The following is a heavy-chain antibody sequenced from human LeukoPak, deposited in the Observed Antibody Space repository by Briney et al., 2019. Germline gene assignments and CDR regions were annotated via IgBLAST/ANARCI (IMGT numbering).Heavy chain of an antibody. Sequence: GGSLRLSCAASGFTFSSYAMHWVRQAPGKGLEYVSAISSNGGSTYYANSVKGRFTISRDNAKNSLYLQMNSLRAEDTALYHCARVGGYGNYFDYWGQGTLVTVSS. CDR3: ARVGGYGNYFDY. CDR2: ISSNGGST. V-gene: IGHV3-64*01. CDR1: GFTFSSYA. J-gene: IGHJ4*02. D-gene: IGHD4-17*01.